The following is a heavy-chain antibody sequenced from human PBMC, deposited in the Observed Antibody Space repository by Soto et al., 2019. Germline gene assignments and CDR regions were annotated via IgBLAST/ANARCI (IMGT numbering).Heavy chain of an antibody. D-gene: IGHD3-3*01. CDR3: ARDIYDFWSGYPI. Sequence: GGSLRLSCAASGFTFSSYSMNWVRQAPGKGLEWVSYISSSSSTIYYADSVKGRFTISRDNAKNSLYLQMNSLRAEDTAVYYCARDIYDFWSGYPIWGKGTTVTVSS. J-gene: IGHJ6*04. CDR2: ISSSSSTI. CDR1: GFTFSSYS. V-gene: IGHV3-48*01.